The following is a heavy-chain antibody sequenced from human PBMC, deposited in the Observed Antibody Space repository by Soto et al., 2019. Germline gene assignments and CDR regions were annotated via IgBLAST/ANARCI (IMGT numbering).Heavy chain of an antibody. D-gene: IGHD2-15*01. V-gene: IGHV3-23*01. CDR1: GFTFSSYA. CDR2: IGGSGGT. CDR3: AKGQGWSYYYDS. J-gene: IGHJ4*02. Sequence: EVQLLESGGDLVQPGGSLRLSCAASGFTFSSYAMSWVRLAPGKGLEWFSSIGGSGGTYYADYVKGRFTISRDNSKNMLYLHLNSLRAEDTAMYYCAKGQGWSYYYDSWGQGTLVTVSS.